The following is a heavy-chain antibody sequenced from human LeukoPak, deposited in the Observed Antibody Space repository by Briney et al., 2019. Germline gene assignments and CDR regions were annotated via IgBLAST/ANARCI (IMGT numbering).Heavy chain of an antibody. CDR1: GGSISSYY. V-gene: IGHV4-4*07. D-gene: IGHD3-3*01. J-gene: IGHJ5*02. CDR2: IYTSGST. CDR3: ARRVQITYYDFWSGEDDHNWFDP. Sequence: SETLSLTCTVSGGSISSYYWSWIRQPAGKGLEWIGRIYTSGSTNYNPSLKSRVTMSVDTSKNQFSLKLSSVTAADTAVYYCARRVQITYYDFWSGEDDHNWFDPWGQGTLVTVSS.